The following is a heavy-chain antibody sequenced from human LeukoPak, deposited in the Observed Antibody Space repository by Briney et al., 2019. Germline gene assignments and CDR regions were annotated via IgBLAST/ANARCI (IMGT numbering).Heavy chain of an antibody. J-gene: IGHJ4*02. V-gene: IGHV5-51*01. D-gene: IGHD6-13*01. CDR1: GYSFNNYW. CDR2: VYPGDSEI. Sequence: GESLKISCKASGYSFNNYWIGWVRQMPGKGLEWMGSVYPGDSEIRYSPSFEGQVTISADKSTSTAYLQWGNLKASDTAIYYCAPYSTTWYPPHYWGQGALVTVSS. CDR3: APYSTTWYPPHY.